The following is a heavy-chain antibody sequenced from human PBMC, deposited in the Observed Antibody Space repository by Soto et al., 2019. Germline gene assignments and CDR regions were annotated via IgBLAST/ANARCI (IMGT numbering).Heavy chain of an antibody. CDR2: IIPIFGTA. D-gene: IGHD6-19*01. Sequence: GASVKVSCKASGGTFSSYAISWVRQAPGQGLEWMGGIIPIFGTANYAQKFQGRVTITADESTSTAYMELSSLRSEDTAVYYCASSKQWLSTFDYWGQGTLVTSPQ. J-gene: IGHJ4*02. CDR1: GGTFSSYA. CDR3: ASSKQWLSTFDY. V-gene: IGHV1-69*13.